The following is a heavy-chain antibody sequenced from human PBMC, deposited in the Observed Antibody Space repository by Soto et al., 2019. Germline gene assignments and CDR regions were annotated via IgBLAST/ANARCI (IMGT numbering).Heavy chain of an antibody. Sequence: RLSCSASGFTFISYGMHWVRQAPGKGLEWVAVISYDGSNKYYADSVKGRFTISRDNSKNTLYLQMNSLRAEDTAVYYCAKDRRGYSYGENDCWGQGTLVTVSS. CDR3: AKDRRGYSYGENDC. CDR2: ISYDGSNK. V-gene: IGHV3-30*18. J-gene: IGHJ4*02. CDR1: GFTFISYG. D-gene: IGHD5-18*01.